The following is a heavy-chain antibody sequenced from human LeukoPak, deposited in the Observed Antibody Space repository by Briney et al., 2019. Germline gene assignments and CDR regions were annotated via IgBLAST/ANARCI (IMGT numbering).Heavy chain of an antibody. D-gene: IGHD6-6*01. CDR3: AGGPSSSLTH. J-gene: IGHJ4*02. Sequence: GGSLRLSCAASGFTFSSYEMNWVRQAPGKGLEWVSYISSSGSTIYYADSVKGRFTISRDNAKNSLYLQMDSLRAEDTAVYYCAGGPSSSLTHWGQGTLVTVSS. CDR1: GFTFSSYE. V-gene: IGHV3-48*03. CDR2: ISSSGSTI.